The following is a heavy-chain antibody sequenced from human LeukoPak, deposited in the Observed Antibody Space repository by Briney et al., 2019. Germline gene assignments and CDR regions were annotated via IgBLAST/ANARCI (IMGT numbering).Heavy chain of an antibody. D-gene: IGHD6-13*01. CDR2: IRGDTADS. CDR1: GYTLSDFY. V-gene: IGHV1-2*02. Sequence: AAVKVSCKASGYTLSDFYMHWVRQAPAHGLEWMGWIRGDTADSGAAQKFQGRVTMTRDTSTDTAYMELTGLRFDDTAIYYCARVRGNSCDFWGQGTLVTVSS. J-gene: IGHJ4*02. CDR3: ARVRGNSCDF.